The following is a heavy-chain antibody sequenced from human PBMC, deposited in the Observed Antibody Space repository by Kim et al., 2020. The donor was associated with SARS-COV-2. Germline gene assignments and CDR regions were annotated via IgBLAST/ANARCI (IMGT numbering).Heavy chain of an antibody. D-gene: IGHD4-17*01. CDR3: ANYGVP. J-gene: IGHJ5*02. Sequence: GGSTNDAKAVTGRSTNSRDNTKNTLYTQMNSLRAEDTAVYYCANYGVPWGQGTLVTVSS. V-gene: IGHV3-23*01. CDR2: GGST.